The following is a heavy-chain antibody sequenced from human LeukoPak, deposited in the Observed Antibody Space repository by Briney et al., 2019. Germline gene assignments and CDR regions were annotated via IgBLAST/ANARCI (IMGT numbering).Heavy chain of an antibody. CDR3: ARDFTIFGVPTGFDP. V-gene: IGHV1-69*13. D-gene: IGHD3-3*01. Sequence: GASVKVSCKASGGTFSSYAISWVRQAPGQGLEWMGGIIPIFGTANYAQKFQGRVTITADESTSTPYMELSSLRSEDTAVYYCARDFTIFGVPTGFDPWGQGTLVTVSS. J-gene: IGHJ5*02. CDR1: GGTFSSYA. CDR2: IIPIFGTA.